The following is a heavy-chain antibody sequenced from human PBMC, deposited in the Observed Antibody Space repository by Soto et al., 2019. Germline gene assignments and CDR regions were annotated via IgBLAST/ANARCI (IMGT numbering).Heavy chain of an antibody. CDR1: VDSVSSDSYF. D-gene: IGHD1-26*01. CDR2: ISYTGDT. CDR3: ARIIVGVTVEL. V-gene: IGHV4-61*01. J-gene: IGHJ4*02. Sequence: SETLSLTCTFSVDSVSSDSYFWTWIRQPPWKGLEWIAYISYTGDTNYNPSLKSRVTISVDTSTNQFFLTLTSVTAADTAVYFCARIIVGVTVELWGQGSLVTVSS.